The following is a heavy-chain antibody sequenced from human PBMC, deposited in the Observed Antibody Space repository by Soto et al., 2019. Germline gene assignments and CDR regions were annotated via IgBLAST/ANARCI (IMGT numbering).Heavy chain of an antibody. CDR3: AHVGYCISTSCSNWFDP. D-gene: IGHD2-2*01. CDR2: IYWDDDK. V-gene: IGHV2-5*02. J-gene: IGHJ5*02. CDR1: GFSLSTSGVG. Sequence: QITLKESGPTLVKPTQTLTLTCTFSGFSLSTSGVGVGWIRQPPGKALEWLALIYWDDDKRYSPSLKSRLTIHKDTSKNQVVLTMTNMDPVDTATYYSAHVGYCISTSCSNWFDPWGQGTLVTVSS.